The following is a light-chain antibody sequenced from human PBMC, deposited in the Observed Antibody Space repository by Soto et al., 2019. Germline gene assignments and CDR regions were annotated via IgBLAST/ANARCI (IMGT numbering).Light chain of an antibody. V-gene: IGLV2-23*01. CDR2: EGS. Sequence: QSVLTQPASVSGSPGQSITISCTGTSSDVGSYNVVSWFQQHPGKAPKLMIYEGSKRPSGVSNRFSGSKSANTASLTISGLQDEDEADYYCCSYAGSSTYVFVAGTKLTVL. J-gene: IGLJ1*01. CDR3: CSYAGSSTYV. CDR1: SSDVGSYNV.